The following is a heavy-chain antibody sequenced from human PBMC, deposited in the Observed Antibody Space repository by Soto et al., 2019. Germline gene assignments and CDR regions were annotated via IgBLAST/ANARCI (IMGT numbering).Heavy chain of an antibody. CDR1: GYTFTNYG. Sequence: ASVKVSCKTSGYTFTNYGISWVRQAPGQGLEWMGWNSADNGNTNYARNLHGRVTMTTDTSTGTSYMVLRSLTSAITAVYYCARRGVLPDYWGQGTLVTVSS. CDR3: ARRGVLPDY. J-gene: IGHJ4*02. CDR2: NSADNGNT. D-gene: IGHD3-10*01. V-gene: IGHV1-18*01.